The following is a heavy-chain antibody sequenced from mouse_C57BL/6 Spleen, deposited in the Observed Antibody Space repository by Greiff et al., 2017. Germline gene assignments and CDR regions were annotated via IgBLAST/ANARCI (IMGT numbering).Heavy chain of an antibody. V-gene: IGHV1-50*01. CDR3: ARRLYWYFDV. J-gene: IGHJ1*03. CDR2: IDPSDSYT. Sequence: VQLQQPGAELVKPGASVKLSCKASGYTFTSYWMQWVKQRPGQGLEWIGEIDPSDSYTNYNQKFKGKATLTVDTSSSTAYMQLSSLTSEDSAVYYCARRLYWYFDVWGTGTTVPVSS. CDR1: GYTFTSYW.